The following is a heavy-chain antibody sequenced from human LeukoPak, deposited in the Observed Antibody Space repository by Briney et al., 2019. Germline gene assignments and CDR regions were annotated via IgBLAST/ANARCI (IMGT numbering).Heavy chain of an antibody. V-gene: IGHV3-33*08. CDR2: IWYDGSNK. Sequence: PGGSLRLSCAASGFTFSSYGMHWVRQAPGKGLEWVAVIWYDGSNKYYADSVKGRFTISRDNSKNTLYLQMNSLRAEDTAVYYCAKPGSHYYGSGSYFDYWGQGTLVTVSS. CDR3: AKPGSHYYGSGSYFDY. D-gene: IGHD3-10*01. J-gene: IGHJ4*02. CDR1: GFTFSSYG.